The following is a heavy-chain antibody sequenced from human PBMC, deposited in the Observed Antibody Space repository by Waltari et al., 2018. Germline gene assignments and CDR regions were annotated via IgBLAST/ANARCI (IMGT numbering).Heavy chain of an antibody. V-gene: IGHV3-48*01. CDR2: ISSSSSTI. CDR3: ARTPGLEWLLHGMDV. CDR1: GFTFSSYS. Sequence: EVQLVESGGGLVQPGGSLRLSCAASGFTFSSYSMNWVRQAPGKGREWVSYISSSSSTIYYADSVKGRFTISRDNAKNSLYLQMNSLRAEDTAVYYCARTPGLEWLLHGMDVWGQGTTVTVSS. J-gene: IGHJ6*02. D-gene: IGHD3-3*01.